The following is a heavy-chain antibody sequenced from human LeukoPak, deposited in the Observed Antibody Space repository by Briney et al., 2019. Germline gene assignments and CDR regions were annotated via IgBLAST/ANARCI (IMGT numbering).Heavy chain of an antibody. CDR2: ISYDGSNK. J-gene: IGHJ4*02. CDR3: ARDFVRYCSGGSCYFPFDY. D-gene: IGHD2-15*01. CDR1: GFTFSSYA. Sequence: GGSLRLSCAASGFTFSSYAMHWVRQAPGKGLEWVAVISYDGSNKYYADSVKGRFTISRDNSKNTLYLQVNSLRAEDTAVYYCARDFVRYCSGGSCYFPFDYWGQGTLVTVSS. V-gene: IGHV3-30-3*01.